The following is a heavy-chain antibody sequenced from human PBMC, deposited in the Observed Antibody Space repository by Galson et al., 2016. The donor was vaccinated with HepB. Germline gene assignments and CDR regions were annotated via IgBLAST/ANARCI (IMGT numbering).Heavy chain of an antibody. J-gene: IGHJ6*02. Sequence: SLRLSCAASGFTFSNYGMHWFRQAPGKGLEWVAVVRYDGTNQGYADSVKGRFTISRDNSKNTLFLQMNSLRAEDTAVYYCARIGAAAGRPGYYSYGVDVWGQGTTVTISS. V-gene: IGHV3-33*01. CDR2: VRYDGTNQ. CDR1: GFTFSNYG. D-gene: IGHD6-13*01. CDR3: ARIGAAAGRPGYYSYGVDV.